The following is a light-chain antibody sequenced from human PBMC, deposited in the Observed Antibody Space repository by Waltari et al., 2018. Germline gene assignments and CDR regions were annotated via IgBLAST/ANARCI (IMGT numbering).Light chain of an antibody. CDR2: KTF. Sequence: RPRNRVIANNLAWYQQKPGQAPRPLIYKTFSMEAATPDRFRGSGSGTDFTLTISRLEREDFAVFYCQQYGVSPYTFGQGTKVEI. J-gene: IGKJ2*01. CDR1: NRVIANN. V-gene: IGKV3-20*01. CDR3: QQYGVSPYT.